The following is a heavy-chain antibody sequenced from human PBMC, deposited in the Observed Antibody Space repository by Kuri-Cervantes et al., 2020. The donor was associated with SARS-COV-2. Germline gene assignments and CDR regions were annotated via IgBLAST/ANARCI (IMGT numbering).Heavy chain of an antibody. CDR1: GPSIMGYA. CDR3: ARDQDSSPYYYGMDV. V-gene: IGHV3-23*01. CDR2: ISGSGGRT. Sequence: GGSLRLSCVASGPSIMGYAMTWVRQAPGKGLEWVSVISGSGGRTNYSDSVKGRFTISRDNSKNTVYLQMNSLRAEDTAVYYCARDQDSSPYYYGMDVWGQGTTVT. J-gene: IGHJ6*02. D-gene: IGHD6-13*01.